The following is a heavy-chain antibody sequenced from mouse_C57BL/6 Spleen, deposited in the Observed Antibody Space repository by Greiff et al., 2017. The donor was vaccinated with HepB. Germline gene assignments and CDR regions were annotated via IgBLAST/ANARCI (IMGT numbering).Heavy chain of an antibody. CDR3: ARTYGNYDLFAY. Sequence: QVTLKVCGPGILQSSQTLSLTCSFSGFSLSTSGMGVSWIRQPSGKGLEWLAHIYWDDDKRYNPSLKSRLTISKDTSRNQVFLKITSVDTADTATYYCARTYGNYDLFAYWGQGTLVTVSA. J-gene: IGHJ3*01. V-gene: IGHV8-12*01. CDR2: IYWDDDK. D-gene: IGHD2-1*01. CDR1: GFSLSTSGMG.